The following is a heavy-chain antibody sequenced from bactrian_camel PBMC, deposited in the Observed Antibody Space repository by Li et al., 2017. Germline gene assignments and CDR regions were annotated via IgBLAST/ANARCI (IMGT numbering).Heavy chain of an antibody. J-gene: IGHJ6*01. Sequence: HVQLVESGGGSVEPGGSLRLSCAASGFTFSCYYMSWVRQAPGKGLEWVSSIYNDGRNTYYSDSVKGRLTISRDNAKNALYLQLNSLKTEDTAMYFCTGRTYGSRWSHFAYWGQGTQVTVS. V-gene: IGHV3-2*01. CDR1: GFTFSCYY. D-gene: IGHD6*01. CDR2: IYNDGRNT. CDR3: TGRTYGSRWSHFAY.